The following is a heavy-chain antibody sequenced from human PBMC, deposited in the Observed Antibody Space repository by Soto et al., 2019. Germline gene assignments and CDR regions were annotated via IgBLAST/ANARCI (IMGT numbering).Heavy chain of an antibody. D-gene: IGHD4-4*01. J-gene: IGHJ6*02. CDR1: GGSISSYY. Sequence: SETLSLTCTVSGGSISSYYWSWIRQPPGKGLEWIGYIYYTGRANYNASLKSRVSISLDTSNYQFSLKLSSVTAADTAVYYCARDGDGRMTTNPYYYNGMDVWGPGTTVTVSS. CDR3: ARDGDGRMTTNPYYYNGMDV. V-gene: IGHV4-59*01. CDR2: IYYTGRA.